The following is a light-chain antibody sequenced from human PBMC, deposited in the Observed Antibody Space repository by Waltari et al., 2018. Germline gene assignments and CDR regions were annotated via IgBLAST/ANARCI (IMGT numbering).Light chain of an antibody. Sequence: QSALTQPASVSGSPGQSITISCTGTSSDVGGYNYVSWYQQHPVKAPQLMIFDVSNRPSGVSNRFAGSQSGNTASLTISGRQAEDEADYYCSSYTSSSTLGVFGTGTKVTVL. J-gene: IGLJ1*01. CDR1: SSDVGGYNY. V-gene: IGLV2-14*01. CDR2: DVS. CDR3: SSYTSSSTLGV.